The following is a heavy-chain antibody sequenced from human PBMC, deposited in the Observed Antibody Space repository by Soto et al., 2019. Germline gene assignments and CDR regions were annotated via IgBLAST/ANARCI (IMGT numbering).Heavy chain of an antibody. D-gene: IGHD6-19*01. V-gene: IGHV3-15*01. CDR3: TTDQLAVAGTPYYFAR. Sequence: GGSLRLSCAASGFTFSNAWMSWVRQAPGKGLEWVGRIRSKSDGETIDYAASVRGRFIISRDDSKSTLYLQMNGLKTEDAAVYYCTTDQLAVAGTPYYFARWGQGTLVTVSS. J-gene: IGHJ4*02. CDR1: GFTFSNAW. CDR2: IRSKSDGETI.